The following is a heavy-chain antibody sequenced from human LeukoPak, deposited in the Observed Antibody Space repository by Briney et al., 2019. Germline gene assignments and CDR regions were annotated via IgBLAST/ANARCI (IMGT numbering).Heavy chain of an antibody. Sequence: ASVKVSCKTSGYTFTEYYIHSVGQAPGQGLEFMGWINPKTGGTNYAPKFRGRVTMTRDTSISTAYMELSRLKSDDTAVYYCATYPPLGHMITLTGVISDYWGQGTLVTVSS. J-gene: IGHJ4*02. D-gene: IGHD3-16*02. CDR1: GYTFTEYY. CDR2: INPKTGGT. V-gene: IGHV1-2*02. CDR3: ATYPPLGHMITLTGVISDY.